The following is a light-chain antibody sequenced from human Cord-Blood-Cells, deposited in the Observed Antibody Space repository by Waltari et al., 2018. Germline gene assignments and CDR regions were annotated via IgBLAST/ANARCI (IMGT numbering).Light chain of an antibody. CDR1: NIGSQS. CDR2: YDS. V-gene: IGLV3-21*04. J-gene: IGLJ3*02. Sequence: SYVLPQPPSVSVAPGKTARLTCGGNNIGSQSVHWYQQKPGQAPVLVIYYDSDRPSGIPERFSGSNSGNTATLTISRVEAGDEADYYCQVWDSSSDHWVFGGGTKLTVL. CDR3: QVWDSSSDHWV.